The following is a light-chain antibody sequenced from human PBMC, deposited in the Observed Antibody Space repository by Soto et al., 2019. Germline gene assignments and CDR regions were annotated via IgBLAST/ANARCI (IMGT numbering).Light chain of an antibody. V-gene: IGLV1-44*01. J-gene: IGLJ1*01. CDR2: SNN. CDR1: SSNIGSNT. Sequence: QSVLTQPPSASGTPGQRVTISCPGSSSNIGSNTVNWYQQLPGAAPKLLIYSNNQRPSGVPDRFSGSKSGTSASLAISGLQSEDEADYYCAAWDDSLNVYVFGTGTRSPS. CDR3: AAWDDSLNVYV.